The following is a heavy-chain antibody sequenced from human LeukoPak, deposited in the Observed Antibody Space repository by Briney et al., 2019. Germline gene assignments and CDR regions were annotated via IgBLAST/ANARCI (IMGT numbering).Heavy chain of an antibody. CDR2: IYYSGST. D-gene: IGHD6-19*01. V-gene: IGHV4-39*07. CDR1: GGSISSYY. J-gene: IGHJ4*02. Sequence: SETLSLTCTVSGGSISSYYWGWIRQPPGKGLEWIGSIYYSGSTYYNPSLKSRVTISVDTSKNQFSLKLSSVTAADTAVYYCAREGDYSSVDYWGQGTLVTVSS. CDR3: AREGDYSSVDY.